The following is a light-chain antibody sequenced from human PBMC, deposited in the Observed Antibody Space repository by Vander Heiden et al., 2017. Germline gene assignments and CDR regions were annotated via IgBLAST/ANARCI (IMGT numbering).Light chain of an antibody. CDR1: QSISAD. CDR2: DAS. Sequence: EIVLTQSPATLSLSPGERATLSCRASQSISADLAWYQQKPGQAPGLLIYDASNRATGIPARFSGSGSGTDFTLTISNLEPEDFAVYYCQQRNSWPRTFGQGTKVE. V-gene: IGKV3-11*01. J-gene: IGKJ2*01. CDR3: QQRNSWPRT.